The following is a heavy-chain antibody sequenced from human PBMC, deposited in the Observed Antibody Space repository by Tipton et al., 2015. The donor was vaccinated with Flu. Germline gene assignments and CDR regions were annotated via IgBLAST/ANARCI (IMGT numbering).Heavy chain of an antibody. CDR1: GFTFSSYG. CDR2: IWYDGSNK. Sequence: SLRLSCAASGFTFSSYGMHWVRQAPGKGLEWVAVIWYDGSNKYYADSVKGRFTISRDNSKNSLYLQMNSLRAEDTALYHCAREKSGTHWYFDLWGRGTLVTVSS. J-gene: IGHJ2*01. D-gene: IGHD1-26*01. CDR3: AREKSGTHWYFDL. V-gene: IGHV3-33*08.